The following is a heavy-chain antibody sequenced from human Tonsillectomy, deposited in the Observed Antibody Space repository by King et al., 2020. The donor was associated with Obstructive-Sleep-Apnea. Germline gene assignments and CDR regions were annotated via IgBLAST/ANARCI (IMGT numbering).Heavy chain of an antibody. D-gene: IGHD2/OR15-2a*01. V-gene: IGHV5-10-1*01. CDR2: IDPSDSYT. CDR1: GYSFTTYW. J-gene: IGHJ6*02. Sequence: QLVQSGAEVKTPGESLRISCKGFGYSFTTYWITWVRQVPGKGLEWMGRIDPSDSYTNYSPSFQGHVTISADKSISTAYLQWRRLKASDTAMYYCARRIGGHAGYYYGMDVWGQGTTVTVSS. CDR3: ARRIGGHAGYYYGMDV.